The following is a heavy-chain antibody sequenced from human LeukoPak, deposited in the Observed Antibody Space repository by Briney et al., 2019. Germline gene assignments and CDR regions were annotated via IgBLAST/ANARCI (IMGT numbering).Heavy chain of an antibody. V-gene: IGHV3-20*04. CDR2: INWNGGRT. Sequence: GGSPRLSCASSGFMIDDYGMSWVRQAPGKGLEWVSGINWNGGRTGYADSVKGRFTISRDNAKNSLYLQMNSLRAEDTALYYCARDYDDGHYSGYGGQGKLVTVSS. CDR3: ARDYDDGHYSGY. CDR1: GFMIDDYG. J-gene: IGHJ4*02. D-gene: IGHD4-17*01.